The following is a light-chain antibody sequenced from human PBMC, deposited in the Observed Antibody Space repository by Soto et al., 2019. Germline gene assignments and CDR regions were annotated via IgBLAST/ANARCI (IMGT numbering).Light chain of an antibody. CDR3: QQYESTPPT. J-gene: IGKJ2*01. CDR1: QSVLYSSNNKNY. CDR2: WAS. Sequence: EIVMTQSPAYLAVSLGERATINCKSSQSVLYSSNNKNYLAWYQQRPGQPPKLLIYWASTRESGVPDRFSGSGSGTDFTLTITSLQAEDVAVYYCQQYESTPPTFGQGTKLEIK. V-gene: IGKV4-1*01.